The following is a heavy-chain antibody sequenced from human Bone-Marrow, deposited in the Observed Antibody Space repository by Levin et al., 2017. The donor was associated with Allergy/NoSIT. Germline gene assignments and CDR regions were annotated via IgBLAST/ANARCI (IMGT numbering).Heavy chain of an antibody. CDR3: ARFWNYFDH. D-gene: IGHD1-1*01. V-gene: IGHV4-31*03. CDR2: VFYSGNT. J-gene: IGHJ4*02. CDR1: GAAINTAGFY. Sequence: PSETLSLTCNVSGAAINTAGFYWTWIRQRPGKGLEWIGYVFYSGNTYYNPSLESRLSISLDTSKNQFSLKLRSVTAADTAVYYCARFWNYFDHWGQGTLVTVSS.